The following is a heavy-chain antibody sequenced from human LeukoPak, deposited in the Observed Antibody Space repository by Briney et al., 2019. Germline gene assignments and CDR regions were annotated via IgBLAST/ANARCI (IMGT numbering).Heavy chain of an antibody. CDR2: LHADGSEY. D-gene: IGHD5-12*01. CDR1: GFTFSSYW. V-gene: IGHV3-7*01. CDR3: ARGGYSFDY. J-gene: IGHJ4*02. Sequence: PGGSLRLSCAASGFTFSSYWMSWVRQAPGKGLEWVARLHADGSEYSYVGSVKGRFTISGDNAKNSLYLQMNSLRVDDTAVYYCARGGYSFDYLGQGALVTVSS.